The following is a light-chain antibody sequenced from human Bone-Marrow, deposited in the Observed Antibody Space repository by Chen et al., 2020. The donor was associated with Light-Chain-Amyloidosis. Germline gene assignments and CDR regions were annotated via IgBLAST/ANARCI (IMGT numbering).Light chain of an antibody. J-gene: IGLJ3*02. CDR1: SGSIATNY. V-gene: IGLV6-57*01. CDR2: EDD. CDR3: QSYQGSSQGV. Sequence: NFMLTQPPSESEPPGKKVIISCTRSSGSIATNYVQWYQQRPGRSPTSVTYEDDQRPSGVPDLFSACIYGSSNAASLTITELKTEDETDYDVQSYQGSSQGVFGGGTKLTVL.